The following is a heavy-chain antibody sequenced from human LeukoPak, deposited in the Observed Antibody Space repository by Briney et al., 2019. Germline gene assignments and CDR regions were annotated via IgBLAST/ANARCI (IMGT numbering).Heavy chain of an antibody. CDR1: GFTFSDYY. CDR3: ASQWGVDSAMVGGFDY. D-gene: IGHD5-18*01. J-gene: IGHJ4*02. Sequence: GGSLRLSCAASGFTFSDYYMSWIRQAPGKGLEWVSYISSSGSTIYYADSVKGRFTISRDNAKNSLYLQMNSLRAEDTAVYYCASQWGVDSAMVGGFDYWRQGTLVTVSS. V-gene: IGHV3-11*01. CDR2: ISSSGSTI.